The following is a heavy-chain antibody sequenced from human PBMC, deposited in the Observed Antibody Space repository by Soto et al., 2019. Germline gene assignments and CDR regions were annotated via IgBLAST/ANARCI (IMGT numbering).Heavy chain of an antibody. CDR2: VHHSGTT. J-gene: IGHJ6*02. CDR3: ARELKWFGGRYYYYYGMDV. CDR1: GGSINTDYW. V-gene: IGHV4-4*02. Sequence: WETLSLTCGVSGGSINTDYWLSCVRQAPGKPLEWIGEVHHSGTTNYIQSLKTRITMSVDKSGNQVSLDLTSVAAADTAVYYCARELKWFGGRYYYYYGMDVWGQGTTVTVSS. D-gene: IGHD3-10*01.